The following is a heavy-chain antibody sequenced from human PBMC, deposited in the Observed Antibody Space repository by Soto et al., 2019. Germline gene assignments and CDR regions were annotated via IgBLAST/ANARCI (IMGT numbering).Heavy chain of an antibody. CDR1: GFAISRGYY. J-gene: IGHJ4*02. V-gene: IGHV4-38-2*02. CDR2: IYPSVSS. D-gene: IGHD1-1*01. CDR3: AREKVGTTFFDN. Sequence: SETLSLTCSVAGFAISRGYYWSWVRQPPGKGLEWIGSIYPSVSSYHNPSLETRVRLSIDTSKNQFTLNLTSVTAADTALYYCAREKVGTTFFDNWGQGIQVPVSS.